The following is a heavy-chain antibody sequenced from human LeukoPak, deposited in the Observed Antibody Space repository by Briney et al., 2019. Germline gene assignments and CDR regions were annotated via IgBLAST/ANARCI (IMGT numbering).Heavy chain of an antibody. Sequence: SETLSLTCTVSGDSISSYYCNWIRQPAGKGLEYIGRIYSTGSTNYNPSLKSRVTMSVDTSKNHFSLKLSSVTAADTTVNYCATTTSILAFDIWGQGTMVTVSS. CDR1: GDSISSYY. J-gene: IGHJ3*02. CDR2: IYSTGST. V-gene: IGHV4-4*07. CDR3: ATTTSILAFDI. D-gene: IGHD3-3*01.